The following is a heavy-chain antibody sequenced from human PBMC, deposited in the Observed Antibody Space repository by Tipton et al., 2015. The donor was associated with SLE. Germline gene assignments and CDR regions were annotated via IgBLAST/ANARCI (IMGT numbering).Heavy chain of an antibody. V-gene: IGHV4-61*09. J-gene: IGHJ6*03. CDR3: ARIAAAFFYYMDV. CDR2: IYTSGST. D-gene: IGHD6-13*01. Sequence: TLSLTCTVSGGSISSGSYYWSWIRQPAGKGLEWIGYIYTSGSTNYNPSLKSRVTISVDTSKNQFSLKLSSVTAADTAVYYCARIAAAFFYYMDVWGQGTMVTVSS. CDR1: GGSISSGSYY.